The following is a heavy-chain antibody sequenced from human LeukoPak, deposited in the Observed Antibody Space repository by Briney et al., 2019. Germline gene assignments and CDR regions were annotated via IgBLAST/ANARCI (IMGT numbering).Heavy chain of an antibody. J-gene: IGHJ6*02. CDR3: ASGSSAYYYGMDV. CDR2: IYYSGST. CDR1: GFTFSDYY. D-gene: IGHD3-10*01. V-gene: IGHV4-59*01. Sequence: LRLSCAASGFTFSDYYMSWIRQAPGKGLEWIGYIYYSGSTNYNPSLKSRVTISVDTSKNQFSLKLSSVTAADTAVYYCASGSSAYYYGMDVWGQGTTVTVSS.